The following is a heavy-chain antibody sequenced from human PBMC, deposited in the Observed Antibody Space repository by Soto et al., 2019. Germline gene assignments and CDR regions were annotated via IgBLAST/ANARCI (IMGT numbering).Heavy chain of an antibody. V-gene: IGHV3-11*01. Sequence: QVQLVESGGGLVKPGGSLRLSCAASGFTFSDDYMSWIRQAPGKGLEWVSYISSSGLNIYYADSVKGRFTISRDNAKNSLYLQMNSLRAEDTAVYYCAGEDYGDTIYGMDVWGQGTTVTVSS. D-gene: IGHD4-17*01. CDR1: GFTFSDDY. CDR3: AGEDYGDTIYGMDV. J-gene: IGHJ6*02. CDR2: ISSSGLNI.